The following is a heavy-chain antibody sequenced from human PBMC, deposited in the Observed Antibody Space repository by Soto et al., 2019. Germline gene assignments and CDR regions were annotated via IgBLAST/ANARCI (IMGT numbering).Heavy chain of an antibody. Sequence: EVQLLESGGGLVQPGGSLRLSCAASGFTFSSYAMSWVRQAPGKGLEWVSAISGSGGSTYYADSVKGRFTISRDNSKNTLYLQMNSLRAEDTAVYYCAKAYDCTNGVCYQGPEAFDIWGQGTMVTVSS. V-gene: IGHV3-23*01. CDR1: GFTFSSYA. D-gene: IGHD2-8*01. J-gene: IGHJ3*02. CDR3: AKAYDCTNGVCYQGPEAFDI. CDR2: ISGSGGST.